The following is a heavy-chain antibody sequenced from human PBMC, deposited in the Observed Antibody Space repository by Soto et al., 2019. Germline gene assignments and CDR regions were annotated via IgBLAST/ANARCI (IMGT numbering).Heavy chain of an antibody. CDR1: GGSFSGYY. D-gene: IGHD3-3*01. CDR2: INHSGST. Sequence: ETLSLTCAVYGGSFSGYYWSWIRQPPGKGLEWIGEINHSGSTNYNPSLKSRVTISVDTSKNQFSLKLSSVTAADTAVYYCARVRDYDFWSGYYKSYFDYWGQGTLVTVSS. V-gene: IGHV4-34*01. J-gene: IGHJ4*02. CDR3: ARVRDYDFWSGYYKSYFDY.